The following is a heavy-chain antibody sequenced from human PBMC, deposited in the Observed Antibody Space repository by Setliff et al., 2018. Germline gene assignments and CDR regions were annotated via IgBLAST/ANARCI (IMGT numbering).Heavy chain of an antibody. CDR2: IYSSGST. CDR3: ASHPRVTIFGVVAFDY. V-gene: IGHV4-4*08. CDR1: GGSISSSY. Sequence: PSETLSLTCTVSGGSISSSYWSWIRQPPGKGLEWIGYIYSSGSTNYNPSLKSRVTISVDTSQNQFSLKLSSVTAADTAAYYCASHPRVTIFGVVAFDYWGQGILVTVSS. J-gene: IGHJ4*02. D-gene: IGHD3-3*01.